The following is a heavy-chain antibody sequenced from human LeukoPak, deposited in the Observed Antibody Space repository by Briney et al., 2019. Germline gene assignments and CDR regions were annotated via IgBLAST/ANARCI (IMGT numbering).Heavy chain of an antibody. D-gene: IGHD4-17*01. V-gene: IGHV4-39*02. CDR3: ARDRYGDYPYYFDY. CDR1: GGSISSSSYY. J-gene: IGHJ4*02. Sequence: EPSETLSLTCTVSGGSISSSSYYWGWIRQPPGKGLEWIGSIYYSGSTYYNPSLKSRVTISVDTSKNQFSLKLSSVTAADTAVYYCARDRYGDYPYYFDYWGQGTLVTVSS. CDR2: IYYSGST.